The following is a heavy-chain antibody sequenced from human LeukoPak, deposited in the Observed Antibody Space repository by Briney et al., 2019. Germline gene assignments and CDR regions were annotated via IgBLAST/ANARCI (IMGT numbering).Heavy chain of an antibody. CDR1: GGSISSYY. CDR2: IYTSGST. J-gene: IGHJ3*02. CDR3: ARAAAADAFDI. D-gene: IGHD6-13*01. Sequence: PSETLSLTCTVSGGSISSYYWSWIRQPAGKGLEWIGRIYTSGSTNYNPSLKSRVTISVDKSKNKFSLKLSSVIAADTAVYYCARAAAADAFDIWGQGTMVTVSS. V-gene: IGHV4-4*07.